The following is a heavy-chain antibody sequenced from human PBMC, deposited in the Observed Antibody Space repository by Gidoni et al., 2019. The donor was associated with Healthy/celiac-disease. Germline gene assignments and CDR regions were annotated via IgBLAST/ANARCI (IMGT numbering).Heavy chain of an antibody. CDR2: INHSGST. D-gene: IGHD3-10*01. CDR3: AQIWFGELGGTDV. V-gene: IGHV4-34*01. CDR1: GGSFSGYY. Sequence: QVQLQQWGAGLLKPSETLSLTCAVYGGSFSGYYWSWIRQPPGKGLEWIGEINHSGSTNHNPSLKTRVTISVATSQNHFSLKLSSVPAAASAAYYCAQIWFGELGGTDVWVPGTPLTVSS. J-gene: IGHJ6*02.